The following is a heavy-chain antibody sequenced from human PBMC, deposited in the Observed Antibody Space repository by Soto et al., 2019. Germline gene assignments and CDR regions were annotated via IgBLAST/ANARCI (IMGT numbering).Heavy chain of an antibody. D-gene: IGHD3-16*01. CDR1: GYTMSRRYY. CDR2: IYHSART. Sequence: EPLSVTCVVSGYTMSRRYYWGWIRRHPGKGLEWIGSIYHSARTSQTPQLTTRVHISVETSKNTFYLKLSCVTHADTAVYSCASDRLYYDYVWGSPDAFDIWGQGKMVT. V-gene: IGHV4-38-2*01. CDR3: ASDRLYYDYVWGSPDAFDI. J-gene: IGHJ3*02.